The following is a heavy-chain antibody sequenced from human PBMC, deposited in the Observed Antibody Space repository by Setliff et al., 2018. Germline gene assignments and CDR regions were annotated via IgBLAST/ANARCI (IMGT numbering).Heavy chain of an antibody. D-gene: IGHD6-13*01. CDR1: GGSITSGSYY. V-gene: IGHV4-61*02. CDR3: ARDVVGYSSTWPKRDYFDY. Sequence: SETLSLTCAVSGGSITSGSYYWSWIRQPAGEGLEWIGRLHTSGTTDYNPSLKGRVTISADTSTNHFSLKLTSVTAADTAVYYCARDVVGYSSTWPKRDYFDYWGQGTLVTVSS. J-gene: IGHJ4*02. CDR2: LHTSGTT.